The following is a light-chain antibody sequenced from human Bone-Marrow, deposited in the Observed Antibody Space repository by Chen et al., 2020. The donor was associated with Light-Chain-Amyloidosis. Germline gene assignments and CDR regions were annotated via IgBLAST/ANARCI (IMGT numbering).Light chain of an antibody. Sequence: SYVLTQPSSVSVAPGQTATIACGGNNIGSTSVHWYQQTPGQAPLLVVYDDSDRPSGIPERLSGSNSGNTATLTISRVEAGDEADYCCQVWDSSSDRPVFGGGTKLTVL. V-gene: IGLV3-21*02. CDR3: QVWDSSSDRPV. CDR2: DDS. J-gene: IGLJ3*02. CDR1: NIGSTS.